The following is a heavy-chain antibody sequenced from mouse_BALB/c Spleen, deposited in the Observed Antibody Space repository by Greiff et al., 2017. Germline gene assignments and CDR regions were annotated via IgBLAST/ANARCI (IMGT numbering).Heavy chain of an antibody. J-gene: IGHJ4*01. CDR1: GFTFSSYY. V-gene: IGHV5-6-2*01. CDR2: INSNGGST. CDR3: ARRGVYYGSSYDYYAMDY. D-gene: IGHD1-1*01. Sequence: EVHLVESGGGLVKLGGSLKLSCAASGFTFSSYYMSWVRQTPEKRLELVAAINSNGGSTYYPDTVKGRFTISRDNAKNTLYLQMSSLKSEDTALYYCARRGVYYGSSYDYYAMDYWGQGTSVTVSS.